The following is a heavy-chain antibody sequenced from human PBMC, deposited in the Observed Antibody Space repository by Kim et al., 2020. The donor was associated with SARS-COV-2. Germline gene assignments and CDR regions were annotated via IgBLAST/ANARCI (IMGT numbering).Heavy chain of an antibody. Sequence: GGSLRLSCAASGFTFSSYAMHWVRQAPGKGLEWVAVISYDGSNKYYADSVKGRFTISRDNSKNTLYLQMNSLRAEDTAVYYCARDPGPSLGGLTCYYYG. CDR2: ISYDGSNK. J-gene: IGHJ6*01. V-gene: IGHV3-30-3*01. D-gene: IGHD3-16*01. CDR3: ARDPGPSLGGLTCYYYG. CDR1: GFTFSSYA.